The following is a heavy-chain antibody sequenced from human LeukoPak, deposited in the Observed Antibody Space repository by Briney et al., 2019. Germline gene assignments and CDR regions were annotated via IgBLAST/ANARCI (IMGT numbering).Heavy chain of an antibody. Sequence: GGSLRLSCAASGFTFSSSWMSWVRQAPGKGLEWVANIKQDGSEKYYVDSVKGRFTISRDNTKNSLYLQMDSLRAEDTAVYYCARISIAVAGTDYWGQGTLVTVSS. D-gene: IGHD6-19*01. CDR1: GFTFSSSW. V-gene: IGHV3-7*01. CDR3: ARISIAVAGTDY. CDR2: IKQDGSEK. J-gene: IGHJ4*02.